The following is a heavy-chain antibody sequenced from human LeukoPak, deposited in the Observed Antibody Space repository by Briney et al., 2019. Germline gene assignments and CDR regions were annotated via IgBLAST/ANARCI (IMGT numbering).Heavy chain of an antibody. J-gene: IGHJ3*02. CDR2: IYSGGNT. CDR1: GFSVSNNY. D-gene: IGHD2/OR15-2a*01. V-gene: IGHV3-53*01. Sequence: PGGSLRLSCAASGFSVSNNYMSWVRQAPGRGLEWVSVIYSGGNTYYADSVKGRFTISRDNSKNTLYLQMNSLRVEDTAVYYCATVRIIEGYPDAFDIWGQGTMVTVSS. CDR3: ATVRIIEGYPDAFDI.